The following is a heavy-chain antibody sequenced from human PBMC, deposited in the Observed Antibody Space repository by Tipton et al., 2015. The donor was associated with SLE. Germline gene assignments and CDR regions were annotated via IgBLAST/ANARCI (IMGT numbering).Heavy chain of an antibody. CDR3: ARALGPTIFGVGY. D-gene: IGHD3-3*01. Sequence: TLSLTCTVSGGSISSYYWSWIRQPPGKGLEWIGYIYYSGSTNYNPSLKSRVTISVDTSKNQSSLKLSSVTAADTAVYYCARALGPTIFGVGYWGQGTLVTVSS. CDR2: IYYSGST. J-gene: IGHJ4*02. CDR1: GGSISSYY. V-gene: IGHV4-59*01.